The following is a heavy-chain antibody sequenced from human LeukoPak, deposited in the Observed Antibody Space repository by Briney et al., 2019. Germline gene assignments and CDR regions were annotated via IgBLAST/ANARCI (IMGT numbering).Heavy chain of an antibody. D-gene: IGHD1-26*01. V-gene: IGHV3-74*01. CDR3: VRAAKGVGATSSDWYFEL. J-gene: IGHJ2*01. CDR2: IQTDGSST. CDR1: GFTFSSFW. Sequence: GGSLRLSCAASGFTFSSFWMHWVRQAPGKGLVWVSRIQTDGSSTVYADSVKGRFTISRDNARNTLYLRMNRLRAEDTAVYYCVRAAKGVGATSSDWYFELWGRGTLVTVSS.